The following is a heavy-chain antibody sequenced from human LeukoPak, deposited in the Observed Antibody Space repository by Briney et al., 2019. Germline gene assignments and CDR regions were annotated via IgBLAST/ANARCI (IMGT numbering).Heavy chain of an antibody. J-gene: IGHJ4*02. CDR2: IIPVLSIA. D-gene: IGHD5-24*01. CDR3: ARGGWDGYNFDS. V-gene: IGHV1-69*04. Sequence: GASVKVSCKASRDIFKKYGIFWVRQAPGQGLEWMGRIIPVLSIANNAEKFQGRVTITADKDTSTAYMELSRLRSEDTAVYYCARGGWDGYNFDSWGQGTLVTDSS. CDR1: RDIFKKYG.